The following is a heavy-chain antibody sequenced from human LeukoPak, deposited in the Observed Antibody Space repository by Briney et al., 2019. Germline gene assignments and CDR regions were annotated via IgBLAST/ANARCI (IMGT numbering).Heavy chain of an antibody. CDR1: GDSVSSNNAA. Sequence: SQTLSLTCAISGDSVSSNNAAWNWIRQSPSRGLEWLGRTYYRSKWYNDYAVSVNSRITINPDTSKNQFSLKLSSVTAADTAVYYCARGSLVDIVVVPAGRDYYYGMDVWGQGTTVTVSS. CDR2: TYYRSKWYN. J-gene: IGHJ6*02. D-gene: IGHD2-2*03. V-gene: IGHV6-1*01. CDR3: ARGSLVDIVVVPAGRDYYYGMDV.